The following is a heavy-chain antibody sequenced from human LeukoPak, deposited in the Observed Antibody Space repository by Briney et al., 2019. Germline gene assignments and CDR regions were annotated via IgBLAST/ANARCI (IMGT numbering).Heavy chain of an antibody. CDR2: IHYSGST. D-gene: IGHD3-10*01. V-gene: IGHV4-39*01. CDR1: GGSISSSSYY. J-gene: IGHJ4*02. CDR3: AAPGSYAAGSFYRFDY. Sequence: SETLSLTCTVSGGSISSSSYYWGWIRQPPGKGLEWIGSIHYSGSTYYNPSLKSRVTVSLDTSKSHFSLKLTSVTAADTAVYYCAAPGSYAAGSFYRFDYWGQGTLVTVSS.